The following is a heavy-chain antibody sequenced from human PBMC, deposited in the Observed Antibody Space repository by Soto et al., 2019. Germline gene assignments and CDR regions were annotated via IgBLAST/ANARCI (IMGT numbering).Heavy chain of an antibody. CDR3: TTDPSKFGRGPLDY. D-gene: IGHD3-3*01. Sequence: GGSLRLSCGTSGFVFSEFWMTWVRQAPGKGLEWVGRIRSKTDGGTTDYAAPVKGRFTISRDDSKNTVFLQMNSLKTEDTAIYYCTTDPSKFGRGPLDYWXQGTLVTVSS. V-gene: IGHV3-15*01. CDR1: GFVFSEFW. CDR2: IRSKTDGGTT. J-gene: IGHJ4*02.